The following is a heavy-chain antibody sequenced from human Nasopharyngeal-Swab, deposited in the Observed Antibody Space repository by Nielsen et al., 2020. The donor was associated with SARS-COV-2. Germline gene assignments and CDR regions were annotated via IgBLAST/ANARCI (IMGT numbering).Heavy chain of an antibody. V-gene: IGHV3-23*01. CDR1: GFTFSSYA. D-gene: IGHD6-25*01. J-gene: IGHJ3*02. Sequence: GGSLRLSCAASGFTFSSYAMSWVRQAPGKGLEWVSAISGSGGSTYYADSVKGRFTISRHNSKNTLYLQMNSLRAEDTVVYYCATYPRHDAFDIWGQGTMVTVSS. CDR3: ATYPRHDAFDI. CDR2: ISGSGGST.